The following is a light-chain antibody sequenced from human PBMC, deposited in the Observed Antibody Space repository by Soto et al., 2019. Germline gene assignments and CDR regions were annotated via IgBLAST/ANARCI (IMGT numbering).Light chain of an antibody. Sequence: EIVMTQSPATLSVSPGERATLSCRASQSVSSNLAWYQQKPGQAPRLLIYGASTRATGIPARFSGSGSGTVFTLTISRLQSEDSAFYCRQRYNSWPPWTFGQGTKVEIK. CDR3: QRYNSWPPWT. J-gene: IGKJ1*01. V-gene: IGKV3-15*01. CDR2: GAS. CDR1: QSVSSN.